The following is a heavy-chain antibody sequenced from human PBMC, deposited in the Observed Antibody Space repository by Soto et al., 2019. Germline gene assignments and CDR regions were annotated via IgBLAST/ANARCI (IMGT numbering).Heavy chain of an antibody. CDR1: GFTFSSYA. D-gene: IGHD6-13*01. CDR2: ISGSGGST. CDR3: AKIGSSRIYYYYGMDV. V-gene: IGHV3-23*01. J-gene: IGHJ6*02. Sequence: GGSLRLSCAASGFTFSSYAMSWVRQAPGKGLEWVSAISGSGGSTYYADSVKGRFTISRDNSKNTLYLQMNSLRAEDTAVYYCAKIGSSRIYYYYGMDVWGQGTTVTVSS.